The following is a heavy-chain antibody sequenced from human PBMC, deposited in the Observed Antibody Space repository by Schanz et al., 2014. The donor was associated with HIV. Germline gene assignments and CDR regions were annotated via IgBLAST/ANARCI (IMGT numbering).Heavy chain of an antibody. D-gene: IGHD3-22*01. CDR1: GFSFDTFG. J-gene: IGHJ6*02. CDR2: ISYDGRNK. CDR3: AKDRNYYDSRYRGKGNYYYYYGMDV. V-gene: IGHV3-30*18. Sequence: QVQLVESGGGVVQPGRSLRLSCAGSGFSFDTFGIHWVRQAPGKGLEWLAVISYDGRNKYQAASVKGRFTISRDNSKNTMYLKMNSLRVDDTAVYYCAKDRNYYDSRYRGKGNYYYYYGMDVWGQGTTVTVSS.